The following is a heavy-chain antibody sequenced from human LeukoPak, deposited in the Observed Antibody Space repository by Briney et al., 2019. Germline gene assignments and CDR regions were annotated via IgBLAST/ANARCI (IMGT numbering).Heavy chain of an antibody. CDR2: INPNSGGT. D-gene: IGHD1-26*01. Sequence: ASVKVSCKPSGYNFFGYYIHWVRQAPGQGLEWMGWINPNSGGTNYAQKFQGRVTMTRDTSISTAYMELSRLRSDDTAVYYCARAREVPSPEPDAHYGMGVWGQGTTVTVSS. V-gene: IGHV1-2*02. J-gene: IGHJ6*02. CDR1: GYNFFGYY. CDR3: ARAREVPSPEPDAHYGMGV.